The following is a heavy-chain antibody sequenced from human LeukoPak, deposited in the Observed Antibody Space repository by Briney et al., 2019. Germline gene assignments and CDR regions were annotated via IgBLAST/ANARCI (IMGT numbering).Heavy chain of an antibody. D-gene: IGHD6-19*01. V-gene: IGHV1-18*01. CDR3: ARTAGTGLFKWFDP. Sequence: ATVRVSCKASGYTFTSYGISWVRQAPGQGLEWMGWISAYNGNTNYAQKLQGRVTMTTDTSTSTAYMELRSLRSDDTAVYYCARTAGTGLFKWFDPWGQGTLVTVSS. J-gene: IGHJ5*02. CDR2: ISAYNGNT. CDR1: GYTFTSYG.